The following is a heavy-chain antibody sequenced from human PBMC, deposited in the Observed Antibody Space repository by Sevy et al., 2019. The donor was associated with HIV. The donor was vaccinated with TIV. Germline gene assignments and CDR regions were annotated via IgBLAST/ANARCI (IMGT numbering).Heavy chain of an antibody. CDR3: ARLPTGLQSFNYLLSTYFDS. J-gene: IGHJ4*02. D-gene: IGHD3-9*01. Sequence: GGSLRLSCAASGFDFHHHCMSWVRQAPQKGLEWVANIKLDGSETYYVDSLEGRFTISRDNAKNSLSLQINDLRAEDTAVYYCARLPTGLQSFNYLLSTYFDSWGQGSLVTVSS. CDR1: GFDFHHHC. CDR2: IKLDGSET. V-gene: IGHV3-7*01.